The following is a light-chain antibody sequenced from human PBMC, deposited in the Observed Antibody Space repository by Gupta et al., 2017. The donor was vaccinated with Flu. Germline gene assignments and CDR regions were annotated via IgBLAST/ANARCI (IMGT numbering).Light chain of an antibody. J-gene: IGLJ1*01. V-gene: IGLV2-18*02. Sequence: QSALTQPPSVSGSPGQSVTISCTGTSSDVGRYNRVSWYQQSPGTVPKLMIYEVTNRPSGVPDRFSGSKSGNTAPLTISGLQAEDEADYYCTSYTSSSTYVFGTGTKVTVL. CDR1: SSDVGRYNR. CDR2: EVT. CDR3: TSYTSSSTYV.